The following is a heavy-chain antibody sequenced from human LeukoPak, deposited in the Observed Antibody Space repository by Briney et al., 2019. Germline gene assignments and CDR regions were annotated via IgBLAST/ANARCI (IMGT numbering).Heavy chain of an antibody. J-gene: IGHJ5*02. CDR2: IHYSGTT. Sequence: PSETLSLTCTVSGGSISSYYWSWIRQPPGKGLEWIGYIHYSGTTNYNPSLKSRVTISVDTSKNQFSLKLSSVTAADTAVYYCARYKITMVRGVIIRCCAPFDPWGQGTLVTVSS. CDR1: GGSISSYY. V-gene: IGHV4-59*12. CDR3: ARYKITMVRGVIIRCCAPFDP. D-gene: IGHD3-10*01.